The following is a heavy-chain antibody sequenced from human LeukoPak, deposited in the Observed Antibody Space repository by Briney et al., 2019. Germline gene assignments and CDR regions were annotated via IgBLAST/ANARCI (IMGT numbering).Heavy chain of an antibody. CDR2: ISGNSHHI. CDR1: GFTFSDYS. CDR3: ATGSYYFDY. D-gene: IGHD1-26*01. V-gene: IGHV3-21*01. Sequence: GGSLRLSCAASGFTFSDYSMKWVRQAPGKALEWVSSISGNSHHIYYADPVKGRFTISRDNSKNTLYLQMNSLRAEDTAVYYCATGSYYFDYWGQGTLVTVSS. J-gene: IGHJ4*02.